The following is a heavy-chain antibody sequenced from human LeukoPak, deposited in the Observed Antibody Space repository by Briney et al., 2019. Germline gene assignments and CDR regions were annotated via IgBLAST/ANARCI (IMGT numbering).Heavy chain of an antibody. CDR2: MNPNSGNT. CDR3: ARVWRGGMGYSYGLPAFDI. J-gene: IGHJ3*02. Sequence: GASVKVSCKASGYTFTSYDINWVRQATGQGLEWMGWMNPNSGNTGYAQKFQGRVTMTRNTSISTAYMELSSLRSEDTAVYYCARVWRGGMGYSYGLPAFDIWGQGTMVTVSS. D-gene: IGHD5-18*01. CDR1: GYTFTSYD. V-gene: IGHV1-8*01.